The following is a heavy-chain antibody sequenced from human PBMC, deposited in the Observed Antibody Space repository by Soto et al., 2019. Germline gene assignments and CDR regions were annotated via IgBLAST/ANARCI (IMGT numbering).Heavy chain of an antibody. CDR3: AKDWGIAARPREYYFDY. V-gene: IGHV3-30*18. CDR2: ISYDGSIK. D-gene: IGHD6-6*01. Sequence: QVQLVESGGGVVQPGRSLRLSCAASGFTFSSYGMHWVRQAPGKGLEWVAVISYDGSIKYYADSVKGRFTISRDNSKNTLYLQMNSLGAEVTAVYYCAKDWGIAARPREYYFDYWGQGTLLTVSS. CDR1: GFTFSSYG. J-gene: IGHJ4*02.